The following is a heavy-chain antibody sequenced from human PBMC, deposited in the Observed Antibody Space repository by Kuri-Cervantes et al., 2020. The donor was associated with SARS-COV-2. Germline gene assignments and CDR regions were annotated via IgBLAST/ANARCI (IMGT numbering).Heavy chain of an antibody. CDR3: TTDRSSWYSNAFDI. CDR2: ISSSSSYI. CDR1: GFTFSSYS. J-gene: IGHJ3*02. D-gene: IGHD6-13*01. Sequence: GGSLRLSCAASGFTFSSYSMNWVRQAPGKGPEWVSSISSSSSYIYYADSVKGRFTISRDNAKNSLYLQMNSLRAEDTAVYYCTTDRSSWYSNAFDIWGQGTMVTDSS. V-gene: IGHV3-21*03.